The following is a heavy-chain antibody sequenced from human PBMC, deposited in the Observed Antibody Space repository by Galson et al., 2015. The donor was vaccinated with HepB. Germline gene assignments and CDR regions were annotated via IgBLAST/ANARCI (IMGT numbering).Heavy chain of an antibody. V-gene: IGHV3-74*01. J-gene: IGHJ4*02. D-gene: IGHD5-12*01. CDR2: INSDGSST. Sequence: SLRLSCAASGFTFSSYWMHWVRQAPGKGLVWVSRINSDGSSTSYADSVKGRLTISRDNAKNTLYLHMNSLRAEDTAVYYCARGGTRSGYANYWGQGTLVTVSS. CDR1: GFTFSSYW. CDR3: ARGGTRSGYANY.